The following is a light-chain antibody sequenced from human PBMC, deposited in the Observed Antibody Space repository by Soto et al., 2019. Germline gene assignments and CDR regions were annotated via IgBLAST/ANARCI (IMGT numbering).Light chain of an antibody. V-gene: IGKV1-8*01. CDR3: QQYYSYPLT. J-gene: IGKJ4*01. Sequence: AIRMTQSPSPFSASTGDRVTITCRASQGISSYLAWYQQKPGKAPKLLIYAASTLQSGVPSRFSGSGSGTDFTLTISCLQSEDFATYCCQQYYSYPLTFGGGTKVDIK. CDR1: QGISSY. CDR2: AAS.